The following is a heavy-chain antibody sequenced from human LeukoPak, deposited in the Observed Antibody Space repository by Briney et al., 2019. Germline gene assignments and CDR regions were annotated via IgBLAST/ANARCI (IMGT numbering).Heavy chain of an antibody. Sequence: PGGSLRLSCAASGFTFSSYWMSWVRRAPGKGLEWVANIKQDGSEKYYVDSVKGRFTISRDNAKNSLYLQMNSLRAEDTAVYYCARATSYSSSWYDEGYYFDYWGQGTLITVSS. CDR3: ARATSYSSSWYDEGYYFDY. V-gene: IGHV3-7*01. CDR1: GFTFSSYW. J-gene: IGHJ4*02. CDR2: IKQDGSEK. D-gene: IGHD6-13*01.